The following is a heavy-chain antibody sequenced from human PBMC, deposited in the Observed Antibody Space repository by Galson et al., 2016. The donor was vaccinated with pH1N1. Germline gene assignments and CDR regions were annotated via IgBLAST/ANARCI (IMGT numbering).Heavy chain of an antibody. CDR2: FDPEDGET. V-gene: IGHV1-24*01. Sequence: SVKVCCKVSGYTLTELSMHWVRQAPGKGLEWMGGFDPEDGETIYAQKFQGRVTMTEDTSTDTAYMELSSLRSEDTAVYYCATVIAAGYGMDVWGQGTTVTVSS. D-gene: IGHD6-13*01. CDR1: GYTLTELS. J-gene: IGHJ6*02. CDR3: ATVIAAGYGMDV.